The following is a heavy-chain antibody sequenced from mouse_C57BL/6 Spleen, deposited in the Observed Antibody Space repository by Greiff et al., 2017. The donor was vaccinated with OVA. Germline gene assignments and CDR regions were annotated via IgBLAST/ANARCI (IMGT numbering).Heavy chain of an antibody. D-gene: IGHD1-1*01. V-gene: IGHV1-15*01. CDR2: IDPETGGT. Sequence: QVQLQQSGAELVRPGASVTLSCKASGYTFTDYEMHWVKQTPVHGLEWIGAIDPETGGTAYNQKFKGKAILTADESSSTAYMELRSLTSEDSAVYYCTRSATVVATDYAMDYWGQGTSVTVSS. CDR3: TRSATVVATDYAMDY. J-gene: IGHJ4*01. CDR1: GYTFTDYE.